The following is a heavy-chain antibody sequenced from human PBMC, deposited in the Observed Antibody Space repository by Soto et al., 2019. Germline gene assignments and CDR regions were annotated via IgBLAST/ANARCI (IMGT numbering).Heavy chain of an antibody. CDR1: GFSFSDHY. CDR2: IRNKANGYTT. D-gene: IGHD2-15*01. Sequence: PGGSLRLSCAASGFSFSDHYMDWVRQAPGKGLERLGRIRNKANGYTTEYAASVRGRISISRDDSKNSLFLQVTNLNTQATAVSFLATAASSAKRKLLRCDSWRQESLVRVSS. V-gene: IGHV3-72*01. J-gene: IGHJ4*02. CDR3: ATAASSAKRKLLRCDS.